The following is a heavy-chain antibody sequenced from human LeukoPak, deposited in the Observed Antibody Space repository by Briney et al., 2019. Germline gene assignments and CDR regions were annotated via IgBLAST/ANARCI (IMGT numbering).Heavy chain of an antibody. CDR1: GFAFDDYA. J-gene: IGHJ4*02. CDR2: MTWNSDAI. D-gene: IGHD6-19*01. Sequence: PGGSLRLSCAASGFAFDDYAMHWVRQAPGKGLEWVAGMTWNSDAIGYADSLKGRFTISRDNAKNSLYLQMESLRAEDTAFYYCATNPPGIAVAGNGNFDNWGQGTLVTVSS. V-gene: IGHV3-9*01. CDR3: ATNPPGIAVAGNGNFDN.